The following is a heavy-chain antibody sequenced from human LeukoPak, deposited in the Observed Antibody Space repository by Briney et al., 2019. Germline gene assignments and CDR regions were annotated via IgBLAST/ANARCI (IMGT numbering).Heavy chain of an antibody. Sequence: SVKVSCKASGGTFSSYAISWVRQAPGQGLEWMGGIIPIFGTANYAQKFQGRVTITTDESTSTAYMELSSLRSEDTAVYYCAKVPWPTTLGAFDIWGQGTMVTVSS. V-gene: IGHV1-69*05. CDR3: AKVPWPTTLGAFDI. D-gene: IGHD1-14*01. CDR2: IIPIFGTA. CDR1: GGTFSSYA. J-gene: IGHJ3*02.